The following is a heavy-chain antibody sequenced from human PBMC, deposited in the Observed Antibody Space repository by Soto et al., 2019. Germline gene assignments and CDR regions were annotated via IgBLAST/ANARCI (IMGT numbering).Heavy chain of an antibody. Sequence: QITLKESGPTLVKPTQTLTLTCTFSGFSLRTSGVGVGWIRQPPGQALEWLALILWDDEKRYSPSLKSRLTISKDASKNQVVLTMTNMDPVDTATYYCVHRLSTYGLHYWGQGPLVTVSS. D-gene: IGHD3-10*01. CDR2: ILWDDEK. CDR3: VHRLSTYGLHY. J-gene: IGHJ4*02. V-gene: IGHV2-5*02. CDR1: GFSLRTSGVG.